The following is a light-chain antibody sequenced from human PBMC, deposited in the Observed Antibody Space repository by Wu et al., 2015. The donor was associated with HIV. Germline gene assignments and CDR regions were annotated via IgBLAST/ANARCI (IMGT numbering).Light chain of an antibody. CDR2: GAS. V-gene: IGKV1-12*01. CDR3: QQAYRFPPT. Sequence: DIQMTQSPSSMSASVGDTVTITCRASQSIDNWLAWYQQKPGKAPNLLVFGASNLHTDVPLRFSGTRSGTDFTLTITSLEPEDFATYFCQQAYRFPPTFGGGTKV. J-gene: IGKJ4*01. CDR1: QSIDNW.